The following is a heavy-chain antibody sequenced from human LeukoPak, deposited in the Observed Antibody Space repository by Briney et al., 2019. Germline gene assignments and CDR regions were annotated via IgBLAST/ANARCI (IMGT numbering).Heavy chain of an antibody. CDR1: TFTFSDYG. Sequence: QTGGSLRLSCVGSTFTFSDYGMHWVRQAPGKGLEWVAFIRNDGAKTYYADSAKGRFTISRDNSRNTLYLQMNSLTVEDTAVFYCAKDGVILAPGVYWYMDVWGRGTTVTVSS. V-gene: IGHV3-30*02. CDR2: IRNDGAKT. CDR3: AKDGVILAPGVYWYMDV. J-gene: IGHJ6*03. D-gene: IGHD3-16*02.